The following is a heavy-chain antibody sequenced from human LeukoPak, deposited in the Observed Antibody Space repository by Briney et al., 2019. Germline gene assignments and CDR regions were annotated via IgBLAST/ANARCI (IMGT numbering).Heavy chain of an antibody. CDR1: GGSHSRYY. Sequence: SETLSLTCTVSGGSHSRYYWSWIRQPPGKGLESIGYIYSNGNTNYNPSLKSRVTISVDTSKNQFSLKLSSVTAADTAVYYCARQTYGSGSYFDYWGQGALVTVSS. V-gene: IGHV4-59*08. CDR3: ARQTYGSGSYFDY. J-gene: IGHJ4*02. CDR2: IYSNGNT. D-gene: IGHD3-10*01.